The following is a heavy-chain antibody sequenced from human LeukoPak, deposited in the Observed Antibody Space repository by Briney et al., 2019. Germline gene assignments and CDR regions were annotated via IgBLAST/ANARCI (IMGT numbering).Heavy chain of an antibody. Sequence: ASVKVSCKASEYTFTGYYMHWVRQAPGQGLEWMGWISPNSGGTNYAQKFQGRVTMTRDTSITTAYMELSRLRSDDTAMYYCTVWFGELTHWGQGTLVTVSS. V-gene: IGHV1-2*02. D-gene: IGHD3-10*01. CDR3: TVWFGELTH. J-gene: IGHJ4*02. CDR1: EYTFTGYY. CDR2: ISPNSGGT.